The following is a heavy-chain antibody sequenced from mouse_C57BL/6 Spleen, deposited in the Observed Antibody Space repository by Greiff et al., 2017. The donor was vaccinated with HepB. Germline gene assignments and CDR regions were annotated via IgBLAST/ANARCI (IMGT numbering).Heavy chain of an antibody. J-gene: IGHJ1*03. V-gene: IGHV1-81*01. CDR3: ATSQPRYFDV. Sequence: QVQLKQSGAELARPGASVKLSCKASGYTFTSYGISWVKQRTGQGLEWIGEIYPRSGNTYYNEKFKGKATLTADKSSSTAYMELRSLTSEDSAVYFCATSQPRYFDVWGTGTTVTVSS. D-gene: IGHD6-1*01. CDR1: GYTFTSYG. CDR2: IYPRSGNT.